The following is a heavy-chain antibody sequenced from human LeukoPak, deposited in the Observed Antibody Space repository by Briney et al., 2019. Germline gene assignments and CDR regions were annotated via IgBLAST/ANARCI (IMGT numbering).Heavy chain of an antibody. D-gene: IGHD2-2*01. Sequence: PGGSLRLSCAASGFTFSSYSMNWVRQAPGKGLEWVSSISSSSCYIYYADSVKGRFTISRDNAKNSLYLQMNSLRAEDTAVYYCARAGAGYCSSTSCSGIDYWGQGTLVTVSS. J-gene: IGHJ4*02. CDR2: ISSSSCYI. V-gene: IGHV3-21*01. CDR1: GFTFSSYS. CDR3: ARAGAGYCSSTSCSGIDY.